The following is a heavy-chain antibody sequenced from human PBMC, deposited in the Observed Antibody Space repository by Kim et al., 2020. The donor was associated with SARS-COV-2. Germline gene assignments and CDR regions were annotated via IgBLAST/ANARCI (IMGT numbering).Heavy chain of an antibody. J-gene: IGHJ4*02. CDR1: GYTFTSYA. CDR2: INAGNGNT. CDR3: ANSYSSSWYYFDY. D-gene: IGHD6-13*01. Sequence: ASVKVSCKASGYTFTSYAMHWVRQAPGQRLEWMGWINAGNGNTKYSQKFQGRVTITRDTSASTAYMELSSLRSEDTAVYYCANSYSSSWYYFDYWGQGTLVTVSS. V-gene: IGHV1-3*01.